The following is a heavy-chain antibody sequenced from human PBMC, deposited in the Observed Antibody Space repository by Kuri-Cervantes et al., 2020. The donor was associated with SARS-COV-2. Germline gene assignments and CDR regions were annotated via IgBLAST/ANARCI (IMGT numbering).Heavy chain of an antibody. Sequence: GGSLRLSCAASGFTFSSYGMHWVRQAPGKGLEWVAVIWYDGSNKYYADSVKGRFTISRDNSKNTLYLQMNSLRAEDTAVYYCASYRITMGAFDIWGQGTMVTVSS. CDR1: GFTFSSYG. CDR2: IWYDGSNK. CDR3: ASYRITMGAFDI. D-gene: IGHD3-10*01. J-gene: IGHJ3*02. V-gene: IGHV3-33*01.